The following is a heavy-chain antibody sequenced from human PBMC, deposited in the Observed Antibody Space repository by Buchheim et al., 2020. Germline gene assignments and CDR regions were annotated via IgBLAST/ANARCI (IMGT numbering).Heavy chain of an antibody. D-gene: IGHD2-2*01. V-gene: IGHV5-10-1*03. CDR1: GYSFTSYW. Sequence: EVQLVQSGAEVKKPGESLRISCKGSGYSFTSYWISWVRQMPGKGLEWMGRIDPSDSYTNYSPSFQGHVTISADKSISTSYLQWSSLKASNTAMYYCARLIVVVPDDYYYYYGMDVWGQGTT. CDR3: ARLIVVVPDDYYYYYGMDV. J-gene: IGHJ6*02. CDR2: IDPSDSYT.